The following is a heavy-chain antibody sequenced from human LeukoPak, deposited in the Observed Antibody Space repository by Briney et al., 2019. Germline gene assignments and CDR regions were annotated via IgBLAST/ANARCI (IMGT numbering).Heavy chain of an antibody. CDR3: ARDLAVAGTD. CDR1: GYIFTSYA. Sequence: SVKVSCKASGYIFTSYAISWVRQAPGQGLEWMGGIIPIFGTANYAQKFQGRVTITTDESTSTAYMELSSLRSEDTAVYYCARDLAVAGTDWGQGTLVTVSS. J-gene: IGHJ4*02. CDR2: IIPIFGTA. V-gene: IGHV1-69*05. D-gene: IGHD6-19*01.